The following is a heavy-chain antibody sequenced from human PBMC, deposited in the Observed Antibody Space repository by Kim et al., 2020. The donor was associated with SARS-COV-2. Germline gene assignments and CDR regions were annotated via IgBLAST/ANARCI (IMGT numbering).Heavy chain of an antibody. Sequence: GGSLRLSCAASGFTFGSYSMTWVRQAPGKGLEWVSSISSSSGYIYYADSVKGRFTISRDNSKNTLYLQMNSLRAEDTAVYYCAKCGRITVYGAFVLWG. D-gene: IGHD2-8*01. CDR3: AKCGRITVYGAFVL. V-gene: IGHV3-21*04. J-gene: IGHJ3*01. CDR2: ISSSSGYI. CDR1: GFTFGSYS.